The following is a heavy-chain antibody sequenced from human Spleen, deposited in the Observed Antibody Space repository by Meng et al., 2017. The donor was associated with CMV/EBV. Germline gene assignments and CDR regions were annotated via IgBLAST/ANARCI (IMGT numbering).Heavy chain of an antibody. D-gene: IGHD3-3*01. CDR1: GFTFRSYN. V-gene: IGHV3-21*01. CDR2: ISSSSSYI. CDR3: ARDTGLERLLYYYYGMDV. Sequence: GGSLRLSCAASGFTFRSYNMNWVRQAPGKGLEWVSSISSSSSYIYYADSVKGRFTISRDNAKNSLYLQMNSLRAEDTAVYYCARDTGLERLLYYYYGMDVWGQGTTVTVSS. J-gene: IGHJ6*02.